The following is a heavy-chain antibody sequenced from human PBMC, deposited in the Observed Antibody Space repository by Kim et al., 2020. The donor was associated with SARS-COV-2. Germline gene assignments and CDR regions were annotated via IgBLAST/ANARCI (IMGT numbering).Heavy chain of an antibody. CDR3: ARDRSTHYFDY. Sequence: GGSLRLSCAASGFTFSSYAMHWVRQAPGKGLEWVAVISYDGSNKYYADSVKGRFTISRDNSKNTLYLQMNSLRAGDSAVYYCARDRSTHYFDYWGQGTLVTVSS. J-gene: IGHJ4*02. CDR1: GFTFSSYA. D-gene: IGHD2-2*01. CDR2: ISYDGSNK. V-gene: IGHV3-30*04.